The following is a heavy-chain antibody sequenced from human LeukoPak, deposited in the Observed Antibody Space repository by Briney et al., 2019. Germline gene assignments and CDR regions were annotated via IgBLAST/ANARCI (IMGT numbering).Heavy chain of an antibody. CDR1: GFAFSSYA. V-gene: IGHV3-23*01. CDR2: ISGSGGST. Sequence: GGSLRLSCAASGFAFSSYAMSWVRQAPGKGLEWVSAISGSGGSTYYADSVKGRFTISRDNSKNTLYLQMNSLRAEDTAVYYCAKCADILTGYTGHFDYWGQGTLVIVAS. D-gene: IGHD3-9*01. CDR3: AKCADILTGYTGHFDY. J-gene: IGHJ4*02.